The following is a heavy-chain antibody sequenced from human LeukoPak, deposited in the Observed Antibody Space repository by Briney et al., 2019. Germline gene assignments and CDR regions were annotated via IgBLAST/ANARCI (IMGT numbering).Heavy chain of an antibody. Sequence: GGSLRLSCAASGFTFSSYAMSWVRQAPGKGLEWVSAISGSGGSTYYADSVKGRFTISRDNSKNTLYLQMNSLRAEDTAVYYCAKGRRRYYDSSGYYYGYWGQGTLVTVPS. J-gene: IGHJ4*02. V-gene: IGHV3-23*01. CDR3: AKGRRRYYDSSGYYYGY. CDR1: GFTFSSYA. CDR2: ISGSGGST. D-gene: IGHD3-22*01.